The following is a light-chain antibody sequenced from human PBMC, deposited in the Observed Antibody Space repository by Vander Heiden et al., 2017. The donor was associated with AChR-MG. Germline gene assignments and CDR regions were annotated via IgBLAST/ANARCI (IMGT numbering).Light chain of an antibody. V-gene: IGKV1-5*03. J-gene: IGKJ2*01. CDR3: QQYNSYAYT. CDR2: KAS. CDR1: QSISSW. Sequence: DIQMTQSPSTLSASVGDRVTITCRASQSISSWLAWYQQKPGKAPKLLIYKASSLESGVPSSFSGSGSGTEFTLTISNLQPDDFATYYCQQYNSYAYTFGQGTKLEIK.